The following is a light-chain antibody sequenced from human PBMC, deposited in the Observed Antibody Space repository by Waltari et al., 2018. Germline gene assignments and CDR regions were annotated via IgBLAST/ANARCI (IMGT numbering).Light chain of an antibody. CDR1: QDIGTS. CDR3: QEFYGSLSRT. J-gene: IGKJ4*01. CDR2: VAS. V-gene: IGKV1-NL1*01. Sequence: DIQMTQSPSSLSASVGDTITITCRASQDIGTSLAWYQQKPGEAPKLLVFVASRLQGGVPSRFSGNGSGTDFSLTIRSLQPEXXXXXXCQEFYGSLSRTFGGGTKVDIK.